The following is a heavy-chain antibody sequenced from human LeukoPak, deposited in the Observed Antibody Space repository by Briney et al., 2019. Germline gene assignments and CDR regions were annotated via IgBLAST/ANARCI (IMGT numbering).Heavy chain of an antibody. J-gene: IGHJ4*02. CDR1: GYTFTSYG. V-gene: IGHV1-18*01. CDR2: ISAYNGNT. D-gene: IGHD3-9*01. Sequence: GASVKVSCKASGYTFTSYGISWVRQAPGQGLEWMGWISAYNGNTNYAQKLQGRVTMTTDTSTSTAYMELRSLRSDDTAVYYCARCVQGYDILTGYYMQYYFDYWGQGTLVTVSS. CDR3: ARCVQGYDILTGYYMQYYFDY.